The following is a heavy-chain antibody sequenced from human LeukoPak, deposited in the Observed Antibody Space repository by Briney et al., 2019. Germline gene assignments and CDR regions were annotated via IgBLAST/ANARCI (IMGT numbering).Heavy chain of an antibody. CDR1: GFTFDSYS. D-gene: IGHD2-2*01. CDR3: AREGHCSRTSCSLDAINI. V-gene: IGHV3-48*01. CDR2: ISSSSGSI. Sequence: GGSLRLSCAASGFTFDSYSVNWVRQAPGKGLEWISYISSSSGSIYYADSVKGRFTISRDNAKNSLYLQMNSLRAEDTAVYYCAREGHCSRTSCSLDAINIWGQGTLVVVSS. J-gene: IGHJ3*02.